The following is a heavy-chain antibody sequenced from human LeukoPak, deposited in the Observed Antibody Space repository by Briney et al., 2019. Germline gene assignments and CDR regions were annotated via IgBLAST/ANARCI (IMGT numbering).Heavy chain of an antibody. Sequence: GGAPRLLFGAPGFTLLSNYMSGGRQAPGEGLGGGFIIYKGGSTYYADSVKGRFTISRDNSKNTLYLQMNSLRAEDTAVYYCARERAYDFWSGYSPDYYYYMDVWGKGTTVTVSS. J-gene: IGHJ6*03. V-gene: IGHV3-53*01. CDR2: IYKGGST. CDR3: ARERAYDFWSGYSPDYYYYMDV. CDR1: GFTLLSNY. D-gene: IGHD3-3*01.